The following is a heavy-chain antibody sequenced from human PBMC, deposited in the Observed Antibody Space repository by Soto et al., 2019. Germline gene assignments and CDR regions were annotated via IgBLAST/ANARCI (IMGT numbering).Heavy chain of an antibody. CDR3: ARVMITFGGIVDKYYFDY. CDR1: GYTFTGYY. V-gene: IGHV1-2*02. D-gene: IGHD3-16*02. Sequence: ASVKVSCKASGYTFTGYYMHWVRQAPGQGLEWMGWINPNSGDTNYAQKFQGRVTMTRDTSITTASVGLSRLRSDDTAMYYCARVMITFGGIVDKYYFDYWGQGTQVTVSS. CDR2: INPNSGDT. J-gene: IGHJ4*02.